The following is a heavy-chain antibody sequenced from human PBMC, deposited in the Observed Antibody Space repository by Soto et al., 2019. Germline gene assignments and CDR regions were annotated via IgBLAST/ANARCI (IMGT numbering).Heavy chain of an antibody. CDR1: GYIFTSNA. CDR3: ARSQALDY. CDR2: IYPGDSDI. Sequence: PRESLKISCRGSGYIFTSNAIAWVRQKPGKGLEWMGLIYPGDSDIRYSPSFEGQVTISVDKSISTAYLQWSSLKASDTAMYFCARSQALDYWGQGTLVTVSS. V-gene: IGHV5-51*01. J-gene: IGHJ4*02.